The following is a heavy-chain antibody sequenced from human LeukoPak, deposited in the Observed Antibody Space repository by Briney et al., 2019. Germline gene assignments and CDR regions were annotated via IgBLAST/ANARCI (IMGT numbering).Heavy chain of an antibody. Sequence: LGESLKISCKGSGYTFTTYWIGWMRQMPGKDLEWMGIIHPGNSYTRYSPSFQGQVTISVDKSISTAYLQWSSLKASDTAMYYCARSRALDLPLDYWGQGTLVTVSS. J-gene: IGHJ4*02. D-gene: IGHD3/OR15-3a*01. V-gene: IGHV5-51*01. CDR2: IHPGNSYT. CDR1: GYTFTTYW. CDR3: ARSRALDLPLDY.